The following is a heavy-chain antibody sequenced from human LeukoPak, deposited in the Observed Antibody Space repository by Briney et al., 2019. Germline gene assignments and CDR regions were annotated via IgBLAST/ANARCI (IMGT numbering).Heavy chain of an antibody. V-gene: IGHV3-23*01. CDR1: GFTFSSYS. J-gene: IGHJ4*02. CDR2: ISGSGDTT. CDR3: AALPTGYQNFDY. D-gene: IGHD3-9*01. Sequence: GGSLRLSCTASGFTFSSYSMSWVRQGPGTGLEWVSAISGSGDTTFYADSVKGRFTISRDNSKKTLYLQVNSLRAEDTAVYYCAALPTGYQNFDYWGQGTLVTVSS.